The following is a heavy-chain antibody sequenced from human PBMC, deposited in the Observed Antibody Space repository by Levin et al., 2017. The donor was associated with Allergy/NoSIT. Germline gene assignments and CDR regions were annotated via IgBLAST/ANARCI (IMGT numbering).Heavy chain of an antibody. CDR3: ARDYADTAMAPWAFDI. D-gene: IGHD5-18*01. CDR1: GYTFTGYY. CDR2: INPNSGGT. V-gene: IGHV1-2*02. J-gene: IGHJ3*02. Sequence: ASVKVSCKASGYTFTGYYMHWVRQAPGQGLEWMGWINPNSGGTNYAQKFQGRVTMTRDTSISTAYMELSRLRSDDTAVYYCARDYADTAMAPWAFDIWGQGTMVTVSS.